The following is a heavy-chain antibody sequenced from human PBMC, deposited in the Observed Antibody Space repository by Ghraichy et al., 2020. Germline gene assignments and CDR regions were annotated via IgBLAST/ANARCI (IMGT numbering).Heavy chain of an antibody. CDR1: GLTFSRYG. CDR3: AKDLLTDYQKHFDY. Sequence: GESLNISCAASGLTFSRYGMHWVRQAPGKGLEWVAFIRYDGSNTYYADSVKGRFTISRDNSKNTLYLQMNSLRAEDTAVYYCAKDLLTDYQKHFDYWGQGTLVTVSS. J-gene: IGHJ4*02. CDR2: IRYDGSNT. V-gene: IGHV3-30*02. D-gene: IGHD3-9*01.